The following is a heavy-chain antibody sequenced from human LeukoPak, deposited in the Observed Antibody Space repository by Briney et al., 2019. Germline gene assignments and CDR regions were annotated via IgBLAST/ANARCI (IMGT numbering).Heavy chain of an antibody. D-gene: IGHD6-13*01. V-gene: IGHV4-39*01. CDR3: ARLGRIAAAGIDNWFDP. J-gene: IGHJ5*02. CDR2: IYYSGST. CDR1: GGSFSSYY. Sequence: SETLSLTCAVYGGSFSSYYWGWIRQPPGKGLEWIGSIYYSGSTYYNPSLKSRVTISVDTSKNQFSLKLSSVTAADTAVYYCARLGRIAAAGIDNWFDPWGQGTLVTVSS.